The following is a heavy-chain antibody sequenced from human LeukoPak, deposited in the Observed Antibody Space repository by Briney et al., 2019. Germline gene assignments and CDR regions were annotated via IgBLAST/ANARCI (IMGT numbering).Heavy chain of an antibody. J-gene: IGHJ3*02. Sequence: GGSLSLSCAASGFTFRSYRMRLGRQAPGEGLEWVSSISSSSSYIYYADSVKGRFTISRDNAKNSLYLQMNSLRAEDTAVYYCARDGDFSGYDAFDIWGQGTMVTVSS. CDR3: ARDGDFSGYDAFDI. D-gene: IGHD5-12*01. CDR1: GFTFRSYR. CDR2: ISSSSSYI. V-gene: IGHV3-21*01.